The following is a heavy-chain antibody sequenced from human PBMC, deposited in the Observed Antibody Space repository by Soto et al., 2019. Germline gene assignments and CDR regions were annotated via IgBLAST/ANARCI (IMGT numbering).Heavy chain of an antibody. CDR3: AKEGFIAAAAYFDY. CDR2: ISSDGTNK. Sequence: GSLRLSCAASGFTFSSYGIHWVRQAPGKGLEWVAVISSDGTNKYYADSVKGRFTISRDNSKSTLYLQMNSLRAEDTAVYFCAKEGFIAAAAYFDYWGQGTLVTVSS. J-gene: IGHJ4*02. D-gene: IGHD6-13*01. CDR1: GFTFSSYG. V-gene: IGHV3-30*18.